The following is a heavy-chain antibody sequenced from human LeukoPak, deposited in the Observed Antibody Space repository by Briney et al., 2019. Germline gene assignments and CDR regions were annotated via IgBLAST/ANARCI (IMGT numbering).Heavy chain of an antibody. D-gene: IGHD3-9*01. CDR3: GRDRPLGDLDWLFRFVY. J-gene: IGHJ4*02. CDR1: GFTFSSYS. Sequence: GGSLRLSCAASGFTFSSYSMNWVRQAPGKGLEWVSYISSSSSTIYYADSVKGRYTISRDNAKNSLYLQMNSLRAEDTAVYYCGRDRPLGDLDWLFRFVYWGQGTLVTVSS. V-gene: IGHV3-48*01. CDR2: ISSSSSTI.